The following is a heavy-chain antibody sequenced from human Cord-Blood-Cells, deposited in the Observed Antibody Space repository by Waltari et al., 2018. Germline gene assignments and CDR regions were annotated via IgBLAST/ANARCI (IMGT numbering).Heavy chain of an antibody. CDR3: AKSLRLQYYFDY. Sequence: QVQLVESGGGVVQPGRSLRLPCVASGFTFSRHGMHWVRQAPGKGLEWVAVISYDGSNKYYADSVKGRFTISRDNSKNTLYLQMNSLRAEDTAVYYCAKSLRLQYYFDYWGQGTLVTVSS. CDR2: ISYDGSNK. V-gene: IGHV3-30*18. CDR1: GFTFSRHG. J-gene: IGHJ4*02. D-gene: IGHD4-4*01.